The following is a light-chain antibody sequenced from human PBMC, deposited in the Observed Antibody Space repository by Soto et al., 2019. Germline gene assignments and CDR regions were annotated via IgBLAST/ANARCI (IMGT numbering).Light chain of an antibody. J-gene: IGKJ1*01. CDR1: QSVSRRY. CDR3: QQYNNWPET. Sequence: EIVLTQSPGTLTLSPGERATPSCMAVQSVSRRYLAWYQQKPGKAPRPLIYGASTRATGIPARFSGSGSGTEFTLTISSLQSEDFEVYYCQQYNNWPETFGQGTKVDIK. CDR2: GAS. V-gene: IGKV3-15*01.